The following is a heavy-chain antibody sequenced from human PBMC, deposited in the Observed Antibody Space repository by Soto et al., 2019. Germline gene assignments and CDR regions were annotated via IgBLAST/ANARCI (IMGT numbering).Heavy chain of an antibody. Sequence: GSLRLSCAASGFTFSSYSMNWVRQAPGKGLEWVSSITDRSTYKYYADSVKGRFTISRDNAKNSLYLQMDSLRADDTAVYFCARFLGSGSFRSDDWGQGSLVTVSS. J-gene: IGHJ4*02. D-gene: IGHD3-10*01. CDR3: ARFLGSGSFRSDD. CDR2: ITDRSTYK. V-gene: IGHV3-21*01. CDR1: GFTFSSYS.